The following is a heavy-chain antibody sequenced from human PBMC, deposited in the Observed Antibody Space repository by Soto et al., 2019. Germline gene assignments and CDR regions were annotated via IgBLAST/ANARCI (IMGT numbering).Heavy chain of an antibody. Sequence: QVQLVQSGAEVKKPGASVKVSCKASGYTFTTYGISWVRQAPGQGLEWLGWISPYTGNTNYAQKLQGRVTMTTDTSTSTAYMEVRGLRSDATAVYSCAREGWELLDVWGQGNLVTVSS. J-gene: IGHJ4*02. V-gene: IGHV1-18*01. CDR1: GYTFTTYG. D-gene: IGHD1-26*01. CDR3: AREGWELLDV. CDR2: ISPYTGNT.